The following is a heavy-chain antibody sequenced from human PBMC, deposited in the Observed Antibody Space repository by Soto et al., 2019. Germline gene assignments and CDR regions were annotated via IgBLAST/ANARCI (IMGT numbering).Heavy chain of an antibody. Sequence: GGSLRLSSAASGFTFSSYGLHWVRQAPGKGLEWVAVISYDGSNKYYADSVKGRFTISRDNSKNTLYLQMNSLRAEDTAVYYCAKGTTGSGSYSDYWGQGT. CDR1: GFTFSSYG. V-gene: IGHV3-30*18. D-gene: IGHD3-10*01. J-gene: IGHJ4*02. CDR3: AKGTTGSGSYSDY. CDR2: ISYDGSNK.